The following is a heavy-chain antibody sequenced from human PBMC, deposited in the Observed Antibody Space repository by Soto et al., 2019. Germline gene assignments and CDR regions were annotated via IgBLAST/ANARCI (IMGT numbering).Heavy chain of an antibody. J-gene: IGHJ6*02. D-gene: IGHD2-2*01. CDR1: EFTYSSYD. V-gene: IGHV3-13*01. CDR2: IGTAGDT. CDR3: ARGGYCISTSCDGYYYYGMDV. Sequence: GGSVRLSCAASEFTYSSYDMHWVRQATGKGLEWVSAIGTAGDTYYPGSVKGRFTITRENAKNSLYLQMNSLRAGDTAVYYCARGGYCISTSCDGYYYYGMDVWGQGTTVTVSS.